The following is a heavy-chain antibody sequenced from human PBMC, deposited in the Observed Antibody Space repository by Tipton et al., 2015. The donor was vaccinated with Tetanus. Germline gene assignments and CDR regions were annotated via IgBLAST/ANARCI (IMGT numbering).Heavy chain of an antibody. D-gene: IGHD6-19*01. CDR1: GFTFSSYW. CDR2: IKPDGSEK. Sequence: GSLRLSCAASGFTFSSYWMSWVRQAPGKGLEWVANIKPDGSEKYYADSVKGRLTISRDNAKNSLYLQMTSLRADDTAVYYCARDPPWAVAPKEYYYGKDVWGQGTTVTVSS. V-gene: IGHV3-7*03. CDR3: ARDPPWAVAPKEYYYGKDV. J-gene: IGHJ6*02.